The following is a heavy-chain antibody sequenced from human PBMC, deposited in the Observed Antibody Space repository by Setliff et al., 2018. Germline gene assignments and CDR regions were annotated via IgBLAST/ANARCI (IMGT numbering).Heavy chain of an antibody. CDR1: GDFISSGGYT. V-gene: IGHV4-31*03. J-gene: IGHJ5*02. Sequence: SETLSLTCNVSGDFISSGGYTWNWIRQHPEMGLEWIGYIFYNGNTFYNPSLQSRVTISVDTSKNQFSLKLTSLNAADSAVYYCARASHSYGSPNWFDPWGPGTLGTVS. CDR3: ARASHSYGSPNWFDP. CDR2: IFYNGNT. D-gene: IGHD3-22*01.